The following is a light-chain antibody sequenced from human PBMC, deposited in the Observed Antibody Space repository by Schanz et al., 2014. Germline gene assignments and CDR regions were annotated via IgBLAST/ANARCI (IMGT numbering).Light chain of an antibody. V-gene: IGKV1-39*01. CDR3: QQSHTTPRT. CDR2: SAS. CDR1: QIITTY. Sequence: DIQMTQSPSSLSASVGDRVTITCRASQIITTYLNWYQQTPGKAPKLLIYSASTLQSGVPSRFSGTGSGTDFTLTISSLQPEDFATYYCQQSHTTPRTFGQGTKVEIK. J-gene: IGKJ1*01.